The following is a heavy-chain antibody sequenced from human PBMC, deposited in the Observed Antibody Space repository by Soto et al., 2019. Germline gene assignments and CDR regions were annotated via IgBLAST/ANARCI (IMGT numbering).Heavy chain of an antibody. CDR1: GYTFSAFW. Sequence: PGESLKISCQASGYTFSAFWITWVRQMPGKGLEWMATIDPRDSYSNYSLSFQGHVTISADKSIGSAYLHWSTLEASDTAIYYCARLSXGFCTKTTCQHYFGMDVWGQGTTVTVSS. D-gene: IGHD2-8*01. V-gene: IGHV5-10-1*01. J-gene: IGHJ6*02. CDR3: ARLSXGFCTKTTCQHYFGMDV. CDR2: IDPRDSYS.